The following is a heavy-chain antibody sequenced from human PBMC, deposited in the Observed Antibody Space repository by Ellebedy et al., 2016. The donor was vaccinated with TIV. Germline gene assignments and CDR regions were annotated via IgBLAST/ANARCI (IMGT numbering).Heavy chain of an antibody. CDR1: GYRFGSYR. CDR2: IYPGDSDT. Sequence: GESLKISCKCSGYRFGSYRIGWVRQMPGKGLEWMGTIYPGDSDTRHRQAFQGQVTTSADKSITTANLEWNRLKASASAMYYCARMGRDGSNFVDYWGQGTLVTVSS. J-gene: IGHJ4*02. D-gene: IGHD5-24*01. CDR3: ARMGRDGSNFVDY. V-gene: IGHV5-51*01.